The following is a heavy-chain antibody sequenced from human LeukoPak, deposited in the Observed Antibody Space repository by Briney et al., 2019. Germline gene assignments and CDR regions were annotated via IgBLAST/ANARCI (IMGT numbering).Heavy chain of an antibody. CDR3: ARYYDFWSGYYRASGWFDP. V-gene: IGHV4-59*12. J-gene: IGHJ5*02. Sequence: SETLSLTCTVSGGSISSYYWSWIRQPPGKGLEWIGYIYYSGSTNYNPSLKSRVTMSVDTSKNQFSLKLSSVTAADTAVYYCARYYDFWSGYYRASGWFDPWGQGTLVTVSS. CDR2: IYYSGST. D-gene: IGHD3-3*01. CDR1: GGSISSYY.